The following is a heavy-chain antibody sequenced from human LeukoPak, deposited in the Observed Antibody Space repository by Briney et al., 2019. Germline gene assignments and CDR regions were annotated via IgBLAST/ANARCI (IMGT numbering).Heavy chain of an antibody. D-gene: IGHD2-2*01. CDR2: INHSGST. V-gene: IGHV4-34*01. CDR1: GGSFSGYY. CDR3: ARGDSQLDYYGMDV. Sequence: SETLSLTCAVYGGSFSGYYWSWIRQPPGKGLEWIGEINHSGSTNYNPSLKSRVTISVDTSKNQFSLKLSSVTAADTAVYYCARGDSQLDYYGMDVWGQGATVTVSS. J-gene: IGHJ6*02.